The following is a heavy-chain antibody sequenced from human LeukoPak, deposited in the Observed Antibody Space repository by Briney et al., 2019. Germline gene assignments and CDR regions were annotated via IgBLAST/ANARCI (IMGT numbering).Heavy chain of an antibody. CDR1: GYTLTELS. V-gene: IGHV1-24*01. CDR3: ATAAFGYYYYGMDV. D-gene: IGHD3-16*01. Sequence: ASVKVSCKVSGYTLTELSMHWVRQAPGKGLEWMGGFDPEDGETIYAQKFQGRVTMTEDTSTDTAYMELSSLRSEDTAVYYCATAAFGYYYYGMDVWGQGTTVTVSS. CDR2: FDPEDGET. J-gene: IGHJ6*02.